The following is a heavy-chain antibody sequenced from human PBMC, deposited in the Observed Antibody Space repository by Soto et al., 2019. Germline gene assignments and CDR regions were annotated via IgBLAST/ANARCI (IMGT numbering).Heavy chain of an antibody. D-gene: IGHD1-1*01. J-gene: IGHJ4*02. CDR1: GFTFSSHA. V-gene: IGHV3-30*18. Sequence: QVHLVESGGGVVQPGRSLRLSCEASGFTFSSHAMHWVRQAPGKGLEWVAVISYDGNSKHYTDSVKGRFTISRDNFKNTVYLQMNSLRGEDTAVYYCAKDFGSGDWRQLCDYWGQGTLVTVSS. CDR2: ISYDGNSK. CDR3: AKDFGSGDWRQLCDY.